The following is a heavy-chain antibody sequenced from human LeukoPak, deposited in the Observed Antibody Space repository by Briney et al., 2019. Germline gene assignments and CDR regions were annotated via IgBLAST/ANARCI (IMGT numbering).Heavy chain of an antibody. V-gene: IGHV4-4*07. CDR3: ARDTLLRDDAFDI. J-gene: IGHJ3*02. D-gene: IGHD2-8*02. CDR1: GGSISSYY. CDR2: IYTSGST. Sequence: PSETLSLTCTVSGGSISSYYWSWIRQPAGKGLEWIGRIYTSGSTNYNPPLKSRVTMSVGTSKNQFSLKLSSVTAADTAVYYCARDTLLRDDAFDIWGQGTMVTVSS.